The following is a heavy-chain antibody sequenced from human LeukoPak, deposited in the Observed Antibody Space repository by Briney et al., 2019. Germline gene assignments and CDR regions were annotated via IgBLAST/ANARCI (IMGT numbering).Heavy chain of an antibody. D-gene: IGHD3-10*01. V-gene: IGHV4-39*07. J-gene: IGHJ4*02. CDR3: TRVDYYSSEGY. CDR2: IYYSGST. Sequence: SETLSLTCTVSGGSISSSNYYWGWVRQPPGRGLEWIGTIYYSGSTYYNPSLKSRVTISLDTSKNQFSLRLSSVTAADTAVYYCTRVDYYSSEGYWGQGTLVTVSS. CDR1: GGSISSSNYY.